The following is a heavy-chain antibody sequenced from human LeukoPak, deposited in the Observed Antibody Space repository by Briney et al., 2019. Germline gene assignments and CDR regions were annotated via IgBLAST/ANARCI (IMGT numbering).Heavy chain of an antibody. CDR2: ISSSSSYI. D-gene: IGHD3-10*01. V-gene: IGHV3-21*01. J-gene: IGHJ4*02. CDR3: AKSPYYGSGSTQTYFDY. CDR1: GFTFSSYS. Sequence: GGSLRLSCAASGFTFSSYSMNWVRQAPGKGLEWVSSISSSSSYIYYADSVKGRFTISRDNAKNSLYLQMNSLRAEDTAVYYCAKSPYYGSGSTQTYFDYWGQGTLVTVSS.